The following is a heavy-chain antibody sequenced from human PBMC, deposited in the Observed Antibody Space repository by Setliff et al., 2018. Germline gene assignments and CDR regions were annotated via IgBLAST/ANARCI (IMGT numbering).Heavy chain of an antibody. Sequence: PSETLSLTCTVSGGSITSHSYYWAWIQQPAGEGLEWIGRLHTSGTTDYNPSLKGRVTISADTSTNHFSLKLTSVTAVDTAVYYCARDNTIVGATDYWGQGALVTVSS. CDR2: LHTSGTT. V-gene: IGHV4-61*02. D-gene: IGHD1-26*01. CDR3: ARDNTIVGATDY. CDR1: GGSITSHSYY. J-gene: IGHJ4*02.